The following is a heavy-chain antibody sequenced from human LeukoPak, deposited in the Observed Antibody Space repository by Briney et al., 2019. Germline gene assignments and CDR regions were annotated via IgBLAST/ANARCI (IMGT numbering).Heavy chain of an antibody. CDR1: GFTVSSNY. J-gene: IGHJ4*02. V-gene: IGHV3-66*02. D-gene: IGHD4/OR15-4a*01. CDR3: ARDLAKVLY. Sequence: GGSLRLSCAASGFTVSSNYMSWVRQAPGKGLEWVSVIYSGGSTYYADSVKGRFTISRDNSKNTLYLQMNGLRAEDTAVHYSARDLAKVLYWGQGTLVTVSS. CDR2: IYSGGST.